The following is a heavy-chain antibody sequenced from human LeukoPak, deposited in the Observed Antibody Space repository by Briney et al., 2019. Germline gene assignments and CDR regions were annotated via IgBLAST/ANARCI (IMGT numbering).Heavy chain of an antibody. CDR2: ISYDGSKK. D-gene: IGHD1-14*01. CDR1: GFTFTSYS. J-gene: IGHJ4*02. V-gene: IGHV3-30*04. CDR3: ARDKPLD. Sequence: GGSLRLSCAASGFTFTSYSMLWVRQAPGKGLEWVAVISYDGSKKYYADSVKGRFTISRDNSNNTLYLQMNSLRAEDTAIYYCARDKPLDWGQGTLVTVSS.